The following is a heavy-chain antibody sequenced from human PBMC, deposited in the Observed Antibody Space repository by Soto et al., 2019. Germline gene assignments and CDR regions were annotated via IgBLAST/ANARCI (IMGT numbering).Heavy chain of an antibody. Sequence: QVQLVQSGAEVKKPGSSVKVSCKASGGTFSSYAISWVRQAPGQGLEWMGGIIPIFGTANYAQKFQGRVTITADESTSTADMELSSLRSEYTAVYYCARSDSPGGYYYGMDVWGQGTTVTVSS. V-gene: IGHV1-69*12. D-gene: IGHD2-2*01. J-gene: IGHJ6*02. CDR3: ARSDSPGGYYYGMDV. CDR1: GGTFSSYA. CDR2: IIPIFGTA.